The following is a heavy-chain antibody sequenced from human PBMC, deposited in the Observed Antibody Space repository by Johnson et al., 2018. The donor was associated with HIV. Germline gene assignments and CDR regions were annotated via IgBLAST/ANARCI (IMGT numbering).Heavy chain of an antibody. V-gene: IGHV3-11*04. CDR1: GFTFSDYY. D-gene: IGHD6-25*01. CDR2: ISSSGTSV. Sequence: QVQLVESGGGLVKPGGSLRLSCAASGFTFSDYYMSWIRQTPGKGLEWVSYISSSGTSVYYADSVKDRFSISRDNAKHSLYLQMNSLRGEDTAVYYCALKAAFNDAFDIWGQGTMVTVSS. CDR3: ALKAAFNDAFDI. J-gene: IGHJ3*02.